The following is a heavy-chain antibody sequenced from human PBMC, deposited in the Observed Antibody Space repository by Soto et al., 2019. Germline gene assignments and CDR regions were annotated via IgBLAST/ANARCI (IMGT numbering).Heavy chain of an antibody. CDR1: GFTFSGSA. V-gene: IGHV3-73*01. Sequence: GGSLRLSCVASGFTFSGSAMHWVRQASGKGLEWVGRIRSKANSYATAYAASVKGRFTISRDDSKNTAYLQMNSLKTEDTAVYYCTRRDCSSTSCYFYYGMDVWGQGTTVTVSS. D-gene: IGHD2-2*01. CDR2: IRSKANSYAT. J-gene: IGHJ6*02. CDR3: TRRDCSSTSCYFYYGMDV.